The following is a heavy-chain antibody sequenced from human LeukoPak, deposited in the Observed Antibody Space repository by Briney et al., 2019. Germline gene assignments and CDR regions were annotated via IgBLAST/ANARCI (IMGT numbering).Heavy chain of an antibody. CDR3: ARGTTAAAGIFDC. J-gene: IGHJ4*02. CDR2: IYSSGST. V-gene: IGHV4-4*07. D-gene: IGHD6-13*01. CDR1: GGSISSYY. Sequence: PSETLSLTCSVSGGSISSYYWSWVRQPAGKGMAWIGRIYSSGSTNYNPSLNSRVTMSVDTSNNQFSLRLTSVTAADTGVYYCARGTTAAAGIFDCWGQGTLVTVSS.